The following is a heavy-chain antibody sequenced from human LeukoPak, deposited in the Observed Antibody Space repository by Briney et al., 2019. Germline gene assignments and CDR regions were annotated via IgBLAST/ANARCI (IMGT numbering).Heavy chain of an antibody. V-gene: IGHV3-66*01. CDR2: IYSGGNT. CDR3: ARGADAGYSSDS. D-gene: IGHD6-19*01. CDR1: GFTVSSNY. Sequence: GGSLRLSCAASGFTVSSNYMSWVRQAPGKGLECVSVIYSGGNTYYADSVKGRFTISRDNSKNTLYLQMNSLRAEDTAVYYCARGADAGYSSDSWGQGTLVTVSS. J-gene: IGHJ5*02.